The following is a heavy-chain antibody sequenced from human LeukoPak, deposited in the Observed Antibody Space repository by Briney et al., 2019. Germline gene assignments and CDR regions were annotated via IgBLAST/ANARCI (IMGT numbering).Heavy chain of an antibody. V-gene: IGHV1-69*01. CDR1: GGPLNRYS. J-gene: IGHJ4*02. Sequence: APVEVSFQASGGPLNRYSISRGRPAPGQRAGWVGGIIPIFGTANYAQKFQGRVTITADESTSTAYMELSSLRSEDTAVYYCAIAVGSGSYYPSNFDYWGQGTLVTVSS. CDR2: IIPIFGTA. D-gene: IGHD3-10*01. CDR3: AIAVGSGSYYPSNFDY.